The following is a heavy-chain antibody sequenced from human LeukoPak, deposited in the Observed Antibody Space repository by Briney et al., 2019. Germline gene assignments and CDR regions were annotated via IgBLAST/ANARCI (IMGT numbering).Heavy chain of an antibody. CDR3: GNTHNFDH. V-gene: IGHV3-7*01. CDR2: IKHDGGEK. CDR1: ALIYRGQW. D-gene: IGHD2/OR15-2a*01. J-gene: IGHJ4*02. Sequence: PGESLRLSCVASALIYRGQWPIWARQAPGQGLEWVANIKHDGGEKYYVDSVKGRFTISRDDGQNSLSLHMNSVRAEDTAVYYCGNTHNFDHWGQGALVVVSA.